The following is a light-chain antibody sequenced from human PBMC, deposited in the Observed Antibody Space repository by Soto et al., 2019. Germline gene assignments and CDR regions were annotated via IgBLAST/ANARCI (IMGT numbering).Light chain of an antibody. CDR3: QHYGSSPKT. Sequence: EIVLTQSPGTLSLSPGERATLSCRASQSISDTLAWYQQKPGQAPRLLIYSASARATGFPARFSGSGSGTDFTLTITRLEPEDFAVYYCQHYGSSPKTFGQGTKVDIK. CDR1: QSISDT. J-gene: IGKJ1*01. V-gene: IGKV3-20*01. CDR2: SAS.